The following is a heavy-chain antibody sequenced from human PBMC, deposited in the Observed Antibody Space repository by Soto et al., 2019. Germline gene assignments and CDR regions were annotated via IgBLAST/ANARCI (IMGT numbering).Heavy chain of an antibody. Sequence: PGGSLRLSCAASGFTFSSYWMHWVRQAPGKGLVWVSRINSDGSSTSYADSVKGRFTISRDNAKNTLYLQMNSPRAEDTAVFYCALERGYSYGPDTWVDYWGQGTLVTVSS. CDR2: INSDGSST. CDR3: ALERGYSYGPDTWVDY. CDR1: GFTFSSYW. J-gene: IGHJ4*02. V-gene: IGHV3-74*01. D-gene: IGHD5-18*01.